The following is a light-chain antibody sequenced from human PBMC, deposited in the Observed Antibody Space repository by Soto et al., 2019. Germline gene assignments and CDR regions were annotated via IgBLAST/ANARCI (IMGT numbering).Light chain of an antibody. CDR3: QQYGNSPPYS. CDR1: QSVSTTD. V-gene: IGKV3-20*01. CDR2: ATY. Sequence: EILLTQNPGSLSLSPGERATLSCRASQSVSTTDLAWYQLKPGQAPRLVIYATYSRAAGIPDRFRVSGSGTEFTLTISSLEPEDVGVYFCQQYGNSPPYSFGQGTKLEIK. J-gene: IGKJ2*03.